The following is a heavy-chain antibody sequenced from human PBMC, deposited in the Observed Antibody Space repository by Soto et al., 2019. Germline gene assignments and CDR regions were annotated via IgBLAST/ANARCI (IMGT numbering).Heavy chain of an antibody. V-gene: IGHV4-59*01. CDR2: IYYSGST. D-gene: IGHD2-21*01. Sequence: PSETLSLTCTVSGGSISSYYWSWIRQPPGKGLEWIGYIYYSGSTNYNPSLKSRVNISVDTSKNQFSLKLSSVTAADTAVYYCARRWGGTFDYWGQGTLVTVSS. CDR1: GGSISSYY. J-gene: IGHJ4*02. CDR3: ARRWGGTFDY.